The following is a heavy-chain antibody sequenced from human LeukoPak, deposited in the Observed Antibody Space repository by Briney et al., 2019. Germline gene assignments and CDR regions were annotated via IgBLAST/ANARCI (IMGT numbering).Heavy chain of an antibody. V-gene: IGHV3-7*01. D-gene: IGHD3-10*01. CDR3: ATNAGYGSGNGGGD. J-gene: IGHJ4*02. CDR1: GFSIGHFW. CDR2: IKGDGSET. Sequence: QAGGSLRLSCAASGFSIGHFWMSWLRQAPGKGLEWVANIKGDGSETYYADSVKGRFIISRDNAKRSLYLQMSGLRVEDSAEYYCATNAGYGSGNGGGDWGQGTVVSVSS.